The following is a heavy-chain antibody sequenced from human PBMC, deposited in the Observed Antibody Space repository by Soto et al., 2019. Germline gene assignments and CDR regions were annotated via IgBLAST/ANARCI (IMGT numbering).Heavy chain of an antibody. CDR2: IGSGDT. CDR1: GYSFDSYA. CDR3: ARENDPYGFDL. J-gene: IGHJ3*01. Sequence: QVQLVQSETTQEKPGASVKVSCEAFGYSFDSYAYSWVRQAPGQGLEWMGRIGSGDTKYAQKLQGRVTMTTDTSTNTAYMELRSLRSDDTALYYSARENDPYGFDLWGQGTMVTVSS. V-gene: IGHV1-18*01.